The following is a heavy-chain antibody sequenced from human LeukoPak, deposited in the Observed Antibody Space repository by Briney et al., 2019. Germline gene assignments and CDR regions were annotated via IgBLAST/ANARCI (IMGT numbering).Heavy chain of an antibody. CDR2: ISHTGST. V-gene: IGHV4-4*02. D-gene: IGHD2-8*02. CDR1: GDSISNSFW. Sequence: SETLSLTCTVSGDSISNSFWWSWVRQPRGKGLDWIGEISHTGSTKYNPSLKNRVTISRDSSKNQFSLKLNSVTAADTATYYCTRSAGWWSLDYWGQGALVTVSS. CDR3: TRSAGWWSLDY. J-gene: IGHJ4*02.